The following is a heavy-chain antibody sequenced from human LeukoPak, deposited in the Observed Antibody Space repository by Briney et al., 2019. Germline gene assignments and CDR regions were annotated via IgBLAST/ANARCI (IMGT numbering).Heavy chain of an antibody. CDR1: GYTFTSYD. V-gene: IGHV1-8*03. CDR3: ARGNPYYDFWSGHYYYYYYMDV. Sequence: GASVKVSCKASGYTFTSYDINWVRPATGQGHEWMGWMNPNSGNTGYAQKFQGRVTITRNTSISTAYMELSSLRSEDTAVYYCARGNPYYDFWSGHYYYYYYMDVWGKGTTVTVSS. CDR2: MNPNSGNT. J-gene: IGHJ6*03. D-gene: IGHD3-3*01.